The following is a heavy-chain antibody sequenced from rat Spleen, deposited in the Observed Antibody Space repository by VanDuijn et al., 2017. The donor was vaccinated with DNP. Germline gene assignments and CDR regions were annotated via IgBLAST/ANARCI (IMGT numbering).Heavy chain of an antibody. CDR3: ATPNYPGITTGAMDA. J-gene: IGHJ4*01. CDR1: GFSFRNYG. V-gene: IGHV5S13*01. CDR2: ISTVGDNG. D-gene: IGHD1-4*01. Sequence: EVQLVESGGGLVQPGRSLKLSCAASGFSFRNYGMAWVRQTPTKGLEWVASISTVGDNGVYRDSVKGRFTISRDNAKNTQYLQMDSLRSEDTATYYCATPNYPGITTGAMDAWGQGTSVAVSS.